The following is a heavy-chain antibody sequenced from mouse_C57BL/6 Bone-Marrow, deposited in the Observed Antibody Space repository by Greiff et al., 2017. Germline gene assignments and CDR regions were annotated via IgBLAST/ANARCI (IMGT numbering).Heavy chain of an antibody. CDR1: GYTFTSYG. Sequence: QVQLQQSGAELARPGASVKLSCKASGYTFTSYGISWVKQRTGQGLEWIGEIYPRSGNTYYNEKFKGKATLTADKSSSTAYMELRSLTSEDSAVYFWARGDDGYYWYFDVWGTGTTVTVSS. CDR2: IYPRSGNT. V-gene: IGHV1-81*01. D-gene: IGHD2-3*01. CDR3: ARGDDGYYWYFDV. J-gene: IGHJ1*03.